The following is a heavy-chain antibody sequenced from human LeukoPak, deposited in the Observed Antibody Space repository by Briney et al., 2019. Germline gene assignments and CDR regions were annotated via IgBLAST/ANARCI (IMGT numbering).Heavy chain of an antibody. V-gene: IGHV4-34*01. D-gene: IGHD6-6*01. CDR3: ATRSSTLAAARCFDD. CDR1: GESFSAYF. J-gene: IGHJ4*03. CDR2: IDHRGSS. Sequence: PSETLSLTCAVHGESFSAYFWSWIRQVPGKGLEWIGGIDHRGSSNYNPPLKSRATISVDTPKNHFSLSLPSVTAADTAVYYCATRSSTLAAARCFDDWGQGTVVTVSS.